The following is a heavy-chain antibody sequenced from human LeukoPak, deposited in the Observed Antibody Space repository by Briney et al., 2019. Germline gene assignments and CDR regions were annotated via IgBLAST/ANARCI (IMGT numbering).Heavy chain of an antibody. Sequence: SETLSLTCTVSGGSISTYYWGWIRQPPGKGLEWIGSMSQTGDRYYNPSLKDRVTISVDTSKNQFSLNLRSVTAADTAVYYCARDSRGYFYAQIDYWGQGTLVTVSS. D-gene: IGHD5-18*01. V-gene: IGHV4-38-2*02. CDR3: ARDSRGYFYAQIDY. J-gene: IGHJ4*02. CDR2: MSQTGDR. CDR1: GGSISTYY.